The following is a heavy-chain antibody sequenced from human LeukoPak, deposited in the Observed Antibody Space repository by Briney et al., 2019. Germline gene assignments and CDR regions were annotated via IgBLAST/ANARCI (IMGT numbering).Heavy chain of an antibody. CDR1: GFTFSTYW. D-gene: IGHD6-13*01. V-gene: IGHV3-7*01. CDR3: ARDSAGNDY. J-gene: IGHJ4*02. CDR2: IKQDGSEK. Sequence: GGSLRLSCAASGFTFSTYWMSWVRRAPGKGLEWVANIKQDGSEKYYIDSVKGRFTISRDNAKNSLYLQMNSLRAEDTAMYYCARDSAGNDYWGQGTLVTVSS.